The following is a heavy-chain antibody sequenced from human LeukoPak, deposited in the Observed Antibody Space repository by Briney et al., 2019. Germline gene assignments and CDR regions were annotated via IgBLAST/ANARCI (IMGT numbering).Heavy chain of an antibody. Sequence: PGGSLRLSCAASGFTFSSYAMSWVRQAPGKGLEWVSAISGSGGSTYYADSVKGRFTISRDNSKNTLYLQMNSLRAEDTAVYYCSYSSGWYEDGFDYWGQGTLVTVSS. D-gene: IGHD6-19*01. CDR2: ISGSGGST. CDR3: SYSSGWYEDGFDY. J-gene: IGHJ4*02. CDR1: GFTFSSYA. V-gene: IGHV3-23*01.